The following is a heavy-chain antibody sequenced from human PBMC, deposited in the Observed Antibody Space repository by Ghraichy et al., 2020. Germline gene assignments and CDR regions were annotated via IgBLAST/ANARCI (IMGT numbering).Heavy chain of an antibody. D-gene: IGHD4-17*01. CDR1: GYSISSGYY. V-gene: IGHV4-38-2*01. CDR3: ARARDYGDYPFDY. Sequence: SETLSLTCAVTGYSISSGYYWGWIRQPPGKGLEWIGSIYHSGSTYYNPSLKSRVTISVDTSKNQFSLKLSSVTAADTAVYYCARARDYGDYPFDYWGQGTLVTVSS. J-gene: IGHJ4*02. CDR2: IYHSGST.